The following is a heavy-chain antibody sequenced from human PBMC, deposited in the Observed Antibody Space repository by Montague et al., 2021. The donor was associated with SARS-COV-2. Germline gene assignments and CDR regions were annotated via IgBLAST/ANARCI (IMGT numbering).Heavy chain of an antibody. V-gene: IGHV4-34*01. CDR3: ARGVRQWVIIDTRYYFDY. J-gene: IGHJ4*02. D-gene: IGHD6-19*01. CDR2: INHSGST. CDR1: GGSFSGYH. Sequence: SETLSLTCAVYGGSFSGYHWRWIRQPPGNGLEWIGEINHSGSTNYNPSLKSRVTISVDTSKNQFSLKMSSVTAADTAVYYCARGVRQWVIIDTRYYFDYWGQGTLVTVSS.